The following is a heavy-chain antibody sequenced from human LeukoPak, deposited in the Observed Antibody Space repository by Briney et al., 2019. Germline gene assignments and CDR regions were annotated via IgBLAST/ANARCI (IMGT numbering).Heavy chain of an antibody. D-gene: IGHD1-26*01. CDR2: ISYDGSNK. J-gene: IGHJ3*02. CDR1: GFTFSSYA. Sequence: PGGSLRLSCAASGFTFSSYAMHRVRQAPGKGLEWVAVISYDGSNKYYADSVKGRFIISRDNSKNTLYLQMNSLRAEDTAVYYCARGRVGGQRTDTFDIWGQGTMVTVSS. CDR3: ARGRVGGQRTDTFDI. V-gene: IGHV3-30*14.